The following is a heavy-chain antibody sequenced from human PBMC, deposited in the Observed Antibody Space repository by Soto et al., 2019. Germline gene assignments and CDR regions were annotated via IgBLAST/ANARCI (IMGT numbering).Heavy chain of an antibody. Sequence: GESLKISCKGSGYSFTNYWIGWVRQMPGKGLEWMGIIYPGDSDTRYSPSFQGQVTISADKSISTAYLQWSSLKASDTAMYYCARPRRDGYNFDYFDYWGQGTLVTAPQ. CDR3: ARPRRDGYNFDYFDY. V-gene: IGHV5-51*01. J-gene: IGHJ4*02. D-gene: IGHD5-12*01. CDR1: GYSFTNYW. CDR2: IYPGDSDT.